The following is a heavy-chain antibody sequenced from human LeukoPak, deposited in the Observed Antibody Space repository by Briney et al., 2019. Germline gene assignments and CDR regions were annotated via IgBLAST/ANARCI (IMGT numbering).Heavy chain of an antibody. CDR3: ARHRREYVYVGTFDP. J-gene: IGHJ5*02. CDR1: GGSISSGGSIGSFY. CDR2: IDAGGST. D-gene: IGHD1-26*01. V-gene: IGHV4-61*02. Sequence: SQTLSLTCTVSGGSISSGGSIGSFYWSWIRQPAGKGLEWIGRIDAGGSTNYNPSLKSRVTISVDTSKNQFSLKLSSVTAADTAVYYCARHRREYVYVGTFDPRGQGTLVTVSS.